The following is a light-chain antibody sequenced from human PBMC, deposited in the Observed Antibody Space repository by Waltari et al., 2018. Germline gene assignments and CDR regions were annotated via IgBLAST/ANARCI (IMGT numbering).Light chain of an antibody. CDR2: GAS. Sequence: IVLTQSPGTLSLSPGERATLPCRASQSVSRSLAWYQQKPGQAPKPLTYGASTRATGIPDRFTGSGSGTDFSLTISSLEPEDFAIYFCQHYVRLPATFGQGTKVEIK. V-gene: IGKV3-20*01. CDR1: QSVSRS. J-gene: IGKJ1*01. CDR3: QHYVRLPAT.